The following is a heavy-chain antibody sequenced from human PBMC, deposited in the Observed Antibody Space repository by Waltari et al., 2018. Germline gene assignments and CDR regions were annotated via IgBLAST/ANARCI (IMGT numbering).Heavy chain of an antibody. CDR2: IKPDGSEE. D-gene: IGHD1-20*01. CDR3: ARDDGIRTVDY. V-gene: IGHV3-7*01. CDR1: GFTFSSSW. J-gene: IGHJ4*02. Sequence: EVELVESGGGLVQPGGSLRLSCAASGFTFSSSWMSWVRQAPGKGLEWVANIKPDGSEEYSVDSVKGRFTISRDNAKNSLYLQMNSLRAEDTAVYYCARDDGIRTVDYWGQGTLVTVSS.